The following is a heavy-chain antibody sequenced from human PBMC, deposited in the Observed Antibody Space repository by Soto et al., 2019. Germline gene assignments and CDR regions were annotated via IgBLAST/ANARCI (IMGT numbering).Heavy chain of an antibody. V-gene: IGHV3-9*01. D-gene: IGHD5-12*01. CDR1: GFTFDDYA. J-gene: IGHJ6*03. CDR3: AKDIPGYSGYILSDYYYYYMDV. Sequence: PGGSLRLSCAASGFTFDDYAMHWVRQAPGKGLEWVSGISWNSGSIGYADSVKGRFTISRDNAKNSLYLQMNSLRAEDTALYYCAKDIPGYSGYILSDYYYYYMDVWGKGTTVTVSS. CDR2: ISWNSGSI.